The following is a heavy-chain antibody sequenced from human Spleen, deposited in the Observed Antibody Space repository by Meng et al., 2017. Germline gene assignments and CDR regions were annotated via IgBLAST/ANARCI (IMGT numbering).Heavy chain of an antibody. CDR2: INPNSGGT. J-gene: IGHJ4*02. D-gene: IGHD2-21*02. Sequence: QVQLVQSGAEVKKPGASVKVSCKPSGYNFPDYYIHWVRQAPGQGLEWMGRINPNSGGTNYAQKLQGRVTMTTDTSTSTAYMELRSLRSDDTAVYYCARPHPYCGGDCYPDYWGQGTLVTVSS. CDR3: ARPHPYCGGDCYPDY. V-gene: IGHV1-2*06. CDR1: GYNFPDYY.